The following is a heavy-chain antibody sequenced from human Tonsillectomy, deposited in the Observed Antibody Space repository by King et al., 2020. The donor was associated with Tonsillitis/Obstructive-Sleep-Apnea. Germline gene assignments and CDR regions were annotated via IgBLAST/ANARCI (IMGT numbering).Heavy chain of an antibody. CDR1: GGSISSSSYY. J-gene: IGHJ6*03. D-gene: IGHD2-2*01. CDR3: ASLCCSSTSCYGEWSGYYYYMDV. Sequence: QLQESGPGLVKPSETLSLTCTVSGGSISSSSYYWGWIRQPPGKGLEWIGSIYYSGSTYYNPSLKSRVTISVDTSKNQFSLKLSSVTAADTAVYYCASLCCSSTSCYGEWSGYYYYMDVWGKGTTVTVSS. V-gene: IGHV4-39*01. CDR2: IYYSGST.